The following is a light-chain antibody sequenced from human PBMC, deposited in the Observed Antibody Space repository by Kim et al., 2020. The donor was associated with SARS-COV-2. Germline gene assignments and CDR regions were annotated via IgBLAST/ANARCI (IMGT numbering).Light chain of an antibody. CDR3: QQYENLPIT. V-gene: IGKV1-33*01. J-gene: IGKJ5*01. Sequence: ASVGDRVTLTCRASQDISNHLSWYQQKPGKAPNVLIYDASNLEAGVPSRFSGSGSGTDFAFTISSLQPEDIATYYCQQYENLPITFGQGTRLEIK. CDR2: DAS. CDR1: QDISNH.